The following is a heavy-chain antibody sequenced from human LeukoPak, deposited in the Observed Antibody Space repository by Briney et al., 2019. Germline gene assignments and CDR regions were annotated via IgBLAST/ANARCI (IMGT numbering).Heavy chain of an antibody. D-gene: IGHD6-6*01. CDR1: GYTFTSYD. Sequence: GASVKASCKASGYTFTSYDINWVRQATGQGLEWMGWMNPNSGNTGYAQKFQGRVTITRNTSISTAYMELSSLRSEDTAVYYCARAGVAAHPRRWFDPWGQGTLVTVSS. CDR3: ARAGVAAHPRRWFDP. J-gene: IGHJ5*02. V-gene: IGHV1-8*03. CDR2: MNPNSGNT.